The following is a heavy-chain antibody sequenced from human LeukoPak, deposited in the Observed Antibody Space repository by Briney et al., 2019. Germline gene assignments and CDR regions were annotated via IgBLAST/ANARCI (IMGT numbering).Heavy chain of an antibody. CDR2: IYYSGTT. CDR3: ARSSGTYRSFDY. J-gene: IGHJ4*02. Sequence: SETLSLTCTVSGGSISSYYWSWIRQPPGKGREWMGYIYYSGTTDYSPSLKSRVTISVETSNNQFSLKVTSVTAADTAVYYCARSSGTYRSFDYWGQGTLVTVSS. V-gene: IGHV4-59*01. D-gene: IGHD1-26*01. CDR1: GGSISSYY.